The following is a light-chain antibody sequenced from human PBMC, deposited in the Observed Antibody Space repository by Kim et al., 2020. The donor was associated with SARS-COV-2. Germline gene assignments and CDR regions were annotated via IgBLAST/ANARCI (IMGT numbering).Light chain of an antibody. V-gene: IGKV3-20*01. CDR3: QQYGSSPRT. CDR1: QSVSSNY. Sequence: EIVLTQSPDTLSLSPGERATLSCRASQSVSSNYLAWYQQKPGQAPRLLIYRASRRATGIPDRFSGSGSGTDFTLTISRLEPEDFAVYYCQQYGSSPRTFVQGTKVDIK. J-gene: IGKJ1*01. CDR2: RAS.